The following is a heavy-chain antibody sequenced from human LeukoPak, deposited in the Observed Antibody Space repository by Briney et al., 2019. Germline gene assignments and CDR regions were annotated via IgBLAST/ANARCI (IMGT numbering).Heavy chain of an antibody. CDR1: GFTFSSYS. V-gene: IGHV3-21*04. CDR2: ISSSSSYI. Sequence: KTGGSLRLSCAASGFTFSSYSMNWVRQAPGKGLEWVSSISSSSSYIYYADSVKGRFTISRDNSKNTLYLQMNNLRAEDTAVYYCAKDWLTMIVVVRDYGMDVWGQGTTVTVSS. CDR3: AKDWLTMIVVVRDYGMDV. D-gene: IGHD3-22*01. J-gene: IGHJ6*02.